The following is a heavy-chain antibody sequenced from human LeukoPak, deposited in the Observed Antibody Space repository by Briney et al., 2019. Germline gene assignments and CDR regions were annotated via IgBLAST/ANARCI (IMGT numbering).Heavy chain of an antibody. J-gene: IGHJ6*02. V-gene: IGHV4-39*01. CDR3: ASNKGGNIKRRYYYGMDV. D-gene: IGHD4-23*01. CDR1: GDAITSDKYY. Sequence: SETLSLTCTVSGDAITSDKYYCGWIRQPPGKGLEWIGNIHHSGSTYYSPSLKSRVTISVDTSKNQFSLRLNSVTAADTAVYYCASNKGGNIKRRYYYGMDVWGQGTTVTVSS. CDR2: IHHSGST.